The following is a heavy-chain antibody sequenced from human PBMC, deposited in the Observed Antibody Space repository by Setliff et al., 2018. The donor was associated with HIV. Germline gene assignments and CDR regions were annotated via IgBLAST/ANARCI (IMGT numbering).Heavy chain of an antibody. CDR2: IHYTESN. CDR3: ARGGNSRAAWFDS. Sequence: SETLSLTCTVSGGSVTSGGHYWSWIRQQPGKAPEWIGYIHYTESNFYNPSPTDRLTISVDTSKNQFSLKLSYVTAADTAVYYCARGGNSRAAWFDSWGQGTLVTVSS. V-gene: IGHV4-31*02. D-gene: IGHD5-12*01. CDR1: GGSVTSGGHY. J-gene: IGHJ5*01.